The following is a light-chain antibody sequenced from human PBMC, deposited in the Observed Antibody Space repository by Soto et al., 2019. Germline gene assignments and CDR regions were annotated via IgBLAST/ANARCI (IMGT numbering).Light chain of an antibody. CDR2: GAS. CDR3: QQYGSSPTWT. V-gene: IGKV3-20*01. CDR1: QSVSNNY. J-gene: IGKJ1*01. Sequence: ESVLTQSPGTLSLSPGERATLSCRASQSVSNNYLAWYQQEPGQAPRLLIYGASTMASGIPDRFSGSGSGTDFTLTISRLEPEDSAVYYCQQYGSSPTWTFGQGTKVDIK.